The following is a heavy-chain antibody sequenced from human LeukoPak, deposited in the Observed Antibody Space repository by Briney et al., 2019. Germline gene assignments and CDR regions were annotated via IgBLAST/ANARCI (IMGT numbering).Heavy chain of an antibody. Sequence: SGGSLRLSCAASGFTFSSYAMSWVRQAPGKGLEWVSAISGSGGSTYYADSVKGRFTISRDNSRNTLYLQMNSLRAEDTAVYYCAKDGYDSPRNYFDYRGQGTLVTVSS. J-gene: IGHJ4*02. CDR3: AKDGYDSPRNYFDY. V-gene: IGHV3-23*01. CDR1: GFTFSSYA. D-gene: IGHD5-12*01. CDR2: ISGSGGST.